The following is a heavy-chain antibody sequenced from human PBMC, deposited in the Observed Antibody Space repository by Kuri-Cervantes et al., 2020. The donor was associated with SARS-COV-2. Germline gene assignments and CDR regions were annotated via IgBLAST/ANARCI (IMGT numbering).Heavy chain of an antibody. Sequence: GGSLRLSCAASGFTFSSYAMSWVRQAPGKGLEWVSSISSSSSYIYYADSVKGRFTISRDNAKNSLYLQMNSLRAEDTAVYYCAREEVGAFDIWGQGTMVTVSS. CDR3: AREEVGAFDI. V-gene: IGHV3-21*01. J-gene: IGHJ3*02. CDR2: ISSSSSYI. CDR1: GFTFSSYA. D-gene: IGHD1-26*01.